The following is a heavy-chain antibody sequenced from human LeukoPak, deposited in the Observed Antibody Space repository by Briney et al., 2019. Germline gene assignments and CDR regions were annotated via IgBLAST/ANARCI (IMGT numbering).Heavy chain of an antibody. CDR1: GFTFSSYW. D-gene: IGHD6-19*01. J-gene: IGHJ4*02. CDR3: AGGTGWIFDH. CDR2: IKKDGSQT. Sequence: GGSLRLSCAASGFTFSSYWMIWVRQAPGKGLEWVANIKKDGSQTYYVDSVKGRFTTSRDNAKNLLYLQMNSLRAEDTAVYFCAGGTGWIFDHWGQGTLVTVSS. V-gene: IGHV3-7*02.